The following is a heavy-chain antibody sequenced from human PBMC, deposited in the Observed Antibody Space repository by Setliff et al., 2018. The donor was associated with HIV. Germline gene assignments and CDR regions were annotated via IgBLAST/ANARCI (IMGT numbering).Heavy chain of an antibody. Sequence: GGSLRLSCAASGFTFSSYEMNWVRQAPGKGLEWVSAISGSGGSTYYADSVKGRLTISRDNSKNTLYLQMNSLRAEDTAVYYCAKSPYQVAEFDYWGQGTLVTVSS. V-gene: IGHV3-23*01. CDR1: GFTFSSYE. CDR2: ISGSGGST. D-gene: IGHD2-2*01. CDR3: AKSPYQVAEFDY. J-gene: IGHJ4*02.